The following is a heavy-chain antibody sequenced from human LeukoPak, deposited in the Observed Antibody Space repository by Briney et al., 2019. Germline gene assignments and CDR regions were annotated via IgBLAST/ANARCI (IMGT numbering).Heavy chain of an antibody. CDR1: GYTFTSYA. CDR3: ARDGSGIQLWPYYYYYYMDV. Sequence: GASVKVSCKASGYTFTSYAMNWVRQAPGQGLEWMGWINTNTGNPTYAQGFTGRFVFSLDASVSTAYLQISSLKAEDTAVYYCARDGSGIQLWPYYYYYYMDVWGKGTTVTVSS. V-gene: IGHV7-4-1*02. J-gene: IGHJ6*03. CDR2: INTNTGNP. D-gene: IGHD5-18*01.